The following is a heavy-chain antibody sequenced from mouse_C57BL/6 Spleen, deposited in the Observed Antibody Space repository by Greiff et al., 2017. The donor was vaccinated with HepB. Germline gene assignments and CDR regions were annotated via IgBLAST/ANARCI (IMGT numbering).Heavy chain of an antibody. CDR2: IDPEDGET. J-gene: IGHJ2*01. CDR3: ARCDYDVYYFDY. D-gene: IGHD2-4*01. Sequence: DVKLQESGAELVKPWASVKLSCTASGFNIKDYYMHWVKQRTEQGLEWIGRIDPEDGETKYAPKFQGKATITADTSSNTAYLQLSSLTSEDTAVYYCARCDYDVYYFDYWGQGTTLTVSS. CDR1: GFNIKDYY. V-gene: IGHV14-2*01.